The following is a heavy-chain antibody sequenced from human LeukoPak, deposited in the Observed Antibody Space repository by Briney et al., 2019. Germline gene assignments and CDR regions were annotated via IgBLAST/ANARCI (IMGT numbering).Heavy chain of an antibody. CDR1: GFTFSSYW. D-gene: IGHD3-10*01. Sequence: HPGGSLRLSCVASGFTFSSYWLTWVRQAPGKGLEWLANIKEDGSIQYYLDSVRGRFTISRDNAKTSVYLQLISLRATDTAEYYCTSDVWPGVAVRDTCGQGRPVTVSS. CDR2: IKEDGSIQ. V-gene: IGHV3-7*01. CDR3: TSDVWPGVAVRDT. J-gene: IGHJ5*02.